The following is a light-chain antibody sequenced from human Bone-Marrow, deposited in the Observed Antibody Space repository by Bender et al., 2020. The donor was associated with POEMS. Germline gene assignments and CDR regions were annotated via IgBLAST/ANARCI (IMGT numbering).Light chain of an antibody. Sequence: QSVLTQPPSVSAAPGQRVTISCTGSGSTIGAGYDVHWYQQLPRSAPKLLIFGNNNRPSGVPDRFSGSKSATSASLTITGLQPEDEADYYCSAWDSDLTAWVFGGGTKLTVL. J-gene: IGLJ3*02. CDR3: SAWDSDLTAWV. CDR2: GNN. CDR1: GSTIGAGYD. V-gene: IGLV1-40*01.